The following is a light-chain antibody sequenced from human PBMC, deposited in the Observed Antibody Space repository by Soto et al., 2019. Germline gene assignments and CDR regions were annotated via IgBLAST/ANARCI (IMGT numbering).Light chain of an antibody. V-gene: IGLV1-44*01. CDR1: ASNIGANY. J-gene: IGLJ1*01. CDR3: AAWHDGRDVHFV. Sequence: QCARSHPPSASWTPGHMVTISCSGSASNIGANYVSWYQQLPGAAPRLLIYGNDLRPSGVPDRFSAFKSGTSASLAISALRSEDEAEYFCAAWHDGRDVHFVFGSGTKVTVL. CDR2: GND.